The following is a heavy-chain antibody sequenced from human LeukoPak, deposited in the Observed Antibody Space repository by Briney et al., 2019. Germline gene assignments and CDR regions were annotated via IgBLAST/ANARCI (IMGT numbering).Heavy chain of an antibody. J-gene: IGHJ4*02. Sequence: GGSLRLSCAASGFTFSSYGMHWVRQAPGKGLEWVSAISGSGGSTYYADSVKGRFTISRDNSKNTLYLQMNSLRAEDTAVYYCAKTIGYYGSGAPDYWGQGTLVTVSS. D-gene: IGHD3-10*01. V-gene: IGHV3-23*01. CDR2: ISGSGGST. CDR3: AKTIGYYGSGAPDY. CDR1: GFTFSSYG.